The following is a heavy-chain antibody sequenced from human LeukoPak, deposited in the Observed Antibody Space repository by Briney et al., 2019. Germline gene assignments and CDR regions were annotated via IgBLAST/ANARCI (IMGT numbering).Heavy chain of an antibody. CDR3: TRLSVVRGVDYYYGMDV. CDR1: GFTFSGSA. V-gene: IGHV3-73*01. D-gene: IGHD3-10*01. Sequence: GGSLRLSCAASGFTFSGSAMHWVRQASGKGLEWVGRIRSKANSYATAYAASVKGRFTISRDDSKNTAYLQMNSLETEDTAVYYCTRLSVVRGVDYYYGMDVWGQGTTVTVSS. CDR2: IRSKANSYAT. J-gene: IGHJ6*02.